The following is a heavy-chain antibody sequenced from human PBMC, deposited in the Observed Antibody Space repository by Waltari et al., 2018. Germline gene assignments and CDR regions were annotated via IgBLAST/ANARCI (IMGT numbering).Heavy chain of an antibody. CDR2: VGTGDGKT. J-gene: IGHJ4*02. V-gene: IGHV1-24*01. Sequence: QVQLVQSGAEVKKPGASVKVSCKVSGYTLTELSMHWVRQAPGKGLEWMGGVGTGDGKTIYAQKFKGGVTRTEDTSTDAAYMERSSRGAEDTAVYYCLWFGDVGDYWGQGTLVTVSS. CDR1: GYTLTELS. CDR3: LWFGDVGDY. D-gene: IGHD3-10*01.